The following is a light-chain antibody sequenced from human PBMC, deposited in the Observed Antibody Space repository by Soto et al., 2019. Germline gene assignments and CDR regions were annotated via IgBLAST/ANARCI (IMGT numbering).Light chain of an antibody. Sequence: DIQMTQSPFTLSASVGDGVTITCRASQSISSWLAWYQQKPGKAPQLLIYAASSLQSGVPSRFSGSGSGTNFTLTISCLQSEDFATYYCQQYYSYPPITLGQGTRLEIK. CDR2: AAS. J-gene: IGKJ5*01. CDR1: QSISSW. V-gene: IGKV1-5*01. CDR3: QQYYSYPPIT.